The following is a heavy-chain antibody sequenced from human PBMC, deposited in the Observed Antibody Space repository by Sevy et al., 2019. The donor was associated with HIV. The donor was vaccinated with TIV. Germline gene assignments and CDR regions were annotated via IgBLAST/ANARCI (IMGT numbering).Heavy chain of an antibody. Sequence: GGSLRLSCAASGFTFSSYAMHWVRQAPGKGLEWVAVISYDGSIKYYADSVKGRFTISRDNSKNTLYLQMNSLRAEDTAVYYCARDLQLWLKSTAFDIWGQGTMVTVSS. J-gene: IGHJ3*02. V-gene: IGHV3-30-3*01. CDR1: GFTFSSYA. CDR3: ARDLQLWLKSTAFDI. D-gene: IGHD5-18*01. CDR2: ISYDGSIK.